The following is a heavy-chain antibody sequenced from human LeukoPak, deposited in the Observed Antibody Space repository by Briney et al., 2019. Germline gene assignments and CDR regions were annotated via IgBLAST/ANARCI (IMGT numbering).Heavy chain of an antibody. CDR3: ARDHNYPDYGQGFDP. D-gene: IGHD4-17*01. Sequence: ASVTVSCKASVYTFTNYYVHWVRQAPGQGLEWMGTVNLSGGSTTCAQKFQGRVTMTRDTSTRTVYMELSSLRTEDTAVYYCARDHNYPDYGQGFDPWGQGTLVTVSS. J-gene: IGHJ5*02. V-gene: IGHV1-46*01. CDR2: VNLSGGST. CDR1: VYTFTNYY.